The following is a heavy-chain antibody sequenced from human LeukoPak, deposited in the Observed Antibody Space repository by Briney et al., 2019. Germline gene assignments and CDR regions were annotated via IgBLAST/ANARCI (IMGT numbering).Heavy chain of an antibody. CDR1: GGSISSYY. CDR2: IYYSGST. J-gene: IGHJ4*02. Sequence: SETLSLTCTVYGGSISSYYWSWIRQPPGKGLEWIGYIYYSGSTNYNPSLNSRVTISVDTSKNQFSLKLSSVTAADTAVYYCARDRGDYDFWSGYDYWGQGTLVTVSS. V-gene: IGHV4-59*01. CDR3: ARDRGDYDFWSGYDY. D-gene: IGHD3-3*01.